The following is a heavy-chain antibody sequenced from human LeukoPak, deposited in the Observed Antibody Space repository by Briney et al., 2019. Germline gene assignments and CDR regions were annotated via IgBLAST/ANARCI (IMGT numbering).Heavy chain of an antibody. V-gene: IGHV1-8*01. D-gene: IGHD4-17*01. Sequence: PGASVKVSCKTSGYTFTTYDINWVRQASGRGPEWMGWINPNNGNTGYAQKFQGRVTMTRDTSINTAYMELSSLRSDDTAVYYCVRVFTYGSPFDPWGQGNLVIVSS. CDR1: GYTFTTYD. J-gene: IGHJ5*02. CDR2: INPNNGNT. CDR3: VRVFTYGSPFDP.